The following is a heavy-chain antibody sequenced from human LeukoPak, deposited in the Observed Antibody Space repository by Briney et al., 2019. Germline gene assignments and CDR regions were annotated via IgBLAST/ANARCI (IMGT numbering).Heavy chain of an antibody. CDR3: ARDHAYAFDV. Sequence: GGSLRLSCAASGFTFSIYSMNWVRQAPGKGPEWISYIRSSPSTIFYADSVKGRFTVSRDDAKNSLYLQMNSLRDEDTAVYYCARDHAYAFDVWGQGTVVTVSS. V-gene: IGHV3-48*02. CDR1: GFTFSIYS. J-gene: IGHJ3*01. CDR2: IRSSPSTI. D-gene: IGHD2-2*01.